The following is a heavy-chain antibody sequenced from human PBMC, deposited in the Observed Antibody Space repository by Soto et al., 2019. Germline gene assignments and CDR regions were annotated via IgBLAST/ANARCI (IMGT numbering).Heavy chain of an antibody. D-gene: IGHD4-17*01. CDR1: GGTFSSYT. CDR2: IIPILGIA. Sequence: QVQLVQSGAEVKKPGSSVKVSCKASGGTFSSYTISWVRQAPGQGLEWMGRIIPILGIANYAQKFQGRVTITADKCTSAAEFELGSLISEDRAVYYCAGGGGDYRDNWFDPWGQGTLVTVSS. CDR3: AGGGGDYRDNWFDP. V-gene: IGHV1-69*02. J-gene: IGHJ5*02.